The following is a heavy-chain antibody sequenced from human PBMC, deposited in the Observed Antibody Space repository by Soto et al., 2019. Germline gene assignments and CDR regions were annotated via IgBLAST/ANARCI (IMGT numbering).Heavy chain of an antibody. J-gene: IGHJ4*02. CDR1: GSRFSNYV. CDR3: AREGRGKKAGYNGLVSLGY. Sequence: SVKVSCKVSGSRFSNYVISWVRQAPGHGLEWLGRIIPIFNSTKYAQSFQGRVTITADKSKSTASLELSSLRSDDTAVYYCAREGRGKKAGYNGLVSLGYWGQGTLVTVSS. D-gene: IGHD2-2*02. CDR2: IIPIFNST. V-gene: IGHV1-69*06.